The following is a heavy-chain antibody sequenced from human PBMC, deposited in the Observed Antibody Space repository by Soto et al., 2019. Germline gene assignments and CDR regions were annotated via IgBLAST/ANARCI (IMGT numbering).Heavy chain of an antibody. D-gene: IGHD1-26*01. V-gene: IGHV4-30-2*01. Sequence: QLQLQESGAGLVKPSQTLSLTCAVSGGSISSGGFSWSWIRQPPGKGLEWIGYIFPSGSTYYTPSHQCQVTIPVDTSKNQFSLNMSSVAAADTAVYYCARGAGSGSPDWYFNLWGRGTLVTVSS. J-gene: IGHJ2*01. CDR3: ARGAGSGSPDWYFNL. CDR2: IFPSGST. CDR1: GGSISSGGFS.